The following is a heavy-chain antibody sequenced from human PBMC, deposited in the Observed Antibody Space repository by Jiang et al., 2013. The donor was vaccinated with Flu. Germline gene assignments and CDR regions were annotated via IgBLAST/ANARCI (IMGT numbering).Heavy chain of an antibody. D-gene: IGHD2-2*02. J-gene: IGHJ4*02. V-gene: IGHV1-3*01. Sequence: WVRQAPGQRLEWMGWINAGNGNTKYSQKFQGRVTITRDTSASTAYMELSSLRSEDTAVYYCARNRADCSSTSCYRVALGYWGQGTLVTVSS. CDR3: ARNRADCSSTSCYRVALGY. CDR2: INAGNGNT.